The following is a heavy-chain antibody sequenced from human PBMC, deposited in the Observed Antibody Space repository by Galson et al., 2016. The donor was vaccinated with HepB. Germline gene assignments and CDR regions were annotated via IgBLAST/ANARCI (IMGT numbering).Heavy chain of an antibody. CDR2: FDPGDEAT. V-gene: IGHV1-24*01. CDR3: CAWSGAFNKGRGGRYWYYFEY. D-gene: IGHD2-8*02. Sequence: SVKVSCKVSGYNFNEVAVHWVRQAPGKGLEWMGGFDPGDEATIYSEKFRDRVSMTEDTSMNTVYMELRSLRSEDTAVYYCCAWSGAFNKGRGGRYWYYFEYWGQGTLVAVSS. J-gene: IGHJ4*02. CDR1: GYNFNEVA.